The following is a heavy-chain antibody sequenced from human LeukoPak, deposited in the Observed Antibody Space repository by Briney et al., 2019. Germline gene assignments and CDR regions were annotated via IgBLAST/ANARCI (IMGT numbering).Heavy chain of an antibody. CDR2: INTGGRN. J-gene: IGHJ6*03. CDR3: ARDKGVVVPAAIPGTYYYYYYMDV. CDR1: GGSISSGSYY. V-gene: IGHV4-61*02. D-gene: IGHD2-2*02. Sequence: SETLSLTCAVSGGSISSGSYYWGCIRQPAGQGLEWIRRINTGGRNTYNPSRQSRATIPEDTSKTQFSLKLSAVTAAHPAVYYCARDKGVVVPAAIPGTYYYYYYMDVWGKGTTVTVSS.